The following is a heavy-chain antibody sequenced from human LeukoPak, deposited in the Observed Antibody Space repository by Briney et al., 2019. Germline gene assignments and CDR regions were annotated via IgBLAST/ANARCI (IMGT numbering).Heavy chain of an antibody. J-gene: IGHJ4*02. CDR1: GGSISSSSYY. CDR3: VGEEYGTGSYYKSSD. V-gene: IGHV4-39*01. CDR2: IYYSGST. D-gene: IGHD3-10*01. Sequence: SETLSLTCTVSGGSISSSSYYWGWIRQPPGKGLEWIGSIYYSGSTYYNPSLKSRVTISVDTSKNQFSLKLSSVTAADTAVYYCVGEEYGTGSYYKSSDWGQGTLVTVSS.